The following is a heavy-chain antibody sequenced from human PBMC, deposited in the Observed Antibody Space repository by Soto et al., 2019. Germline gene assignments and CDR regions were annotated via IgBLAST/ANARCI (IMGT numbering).Heavy chain of an antibody. Sequence: GGSLRLSCAASGFTFGDYAMHWVRQAPGKGLEWVSGISWNSGSIGYADSVKGRFTISRDNAKNSLYLQMNSLRAEDTALYYCAKGPAAMVPGYIFDYWGQGTLVTVSS. CDR1: GFTFGDYA. CDR2: ISWNSGSI. J-gene: IGHJ4*02. V-gene: IGHV3-9*01. CDR3: AKGPAAMVPGYIFDY. D-gene: IGHD5-18*01.